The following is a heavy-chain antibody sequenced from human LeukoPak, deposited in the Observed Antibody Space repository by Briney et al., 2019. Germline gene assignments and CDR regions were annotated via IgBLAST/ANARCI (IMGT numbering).Heavy chain of an antibody. CDR1: GLTFSNYW. CDR3: ARDGFGTGSN. V-gene: IGHV3-7*03. Sequence: GGSLRLSCAASGLTFSNYWMDWVRQAPGKGLEWVANIKQDGSEKNYVDTVKGRFIISRDNAKNSLYLQMNTLRADDTAVYYCARDGFGTGSNWGQGTLVTVSS. D-gene: IGHD3-16*01. J-gene: IGHJ4*02. CDR2: IKQDGSEK.